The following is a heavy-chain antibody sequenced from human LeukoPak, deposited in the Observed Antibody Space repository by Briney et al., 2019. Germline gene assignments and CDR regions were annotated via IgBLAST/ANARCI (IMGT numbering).Heavy chain of an antibody. Sequence: PSETLSLTCAVYGGSFSGYYWSWIRQPPGKGLEWIGEINHSGSTNYNPSLKSRVTISVDTSKNQFSLKLSSVTAADTAIYYCARSYYDFWSGYYSYWSDWGQGTLVTVSS. CDR3: ARSYYDFWSGYYSYWSD. J-gene: IGHJ4*02. CDR2: INHSGST. CDR1: GGSFSGYY. D-gene: IGHD3-3*01. V-gene: IGHV4-34*01.